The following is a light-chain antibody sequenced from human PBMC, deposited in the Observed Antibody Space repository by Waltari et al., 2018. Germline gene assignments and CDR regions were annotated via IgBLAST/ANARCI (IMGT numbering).Light chain of an antibody. Sequence: EIVLTQSPGTLSLSPGERATLSCRASQSVSRVLDWYQPRPGQAPRLFIYGASNRATGNPDRFRGSGSGTDFNLTISRLEPEEFAMYDCQMYVRLPGTVGQGTKVEIK. V-gene: IGKV3-20*01. CDR3: QMYVRLPGT. CDR1: QSVSRV. J-gene: IGKJ1*01. CDR2: GAS.